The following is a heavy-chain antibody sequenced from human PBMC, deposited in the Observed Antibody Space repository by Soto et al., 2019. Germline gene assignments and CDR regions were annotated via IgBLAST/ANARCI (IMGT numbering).Heavy chain of an antibody. CDR2: ISAYNGNA. V-gene: IGHV1-18*01. J-gene: IGHJ4*02. CDR1: GYPFTSYA. Sequence: GASLKVSCKASGYPFTSYAISWVRQAPGQGLEWMGWISAYNGNANYAQKLQGRVTITADESTSTAYMELSSLRSEDTAVYYCATERGRLERRLDYWGQGTLVTVSS. CDR3: ATERGRLERRLDY. D-gene: IGHD1-1*01.